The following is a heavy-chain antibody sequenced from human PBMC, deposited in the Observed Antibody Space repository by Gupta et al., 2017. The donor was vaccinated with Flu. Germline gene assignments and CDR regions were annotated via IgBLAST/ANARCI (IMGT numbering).Heavy chain of an antibody. CDR1: GYTFTGYF. V-gene: IGHV1-2*02. D-gene: IGHD1-1*01. CDR2: INPDSGVT. J-gene: IGHJ6*02. CDR3: DHKGMSDGEGYNALSYFGLDV. Sequence: QVDLVQSGAEVKKHGASVKVSCKASGYTFTGYFLNWVRQAPGQGLEWMGWINPDSGVTSYEQKFQGMGTKTSDTSISTAYMEVISLRSDDTEISSSDHKGMSDGEGYNALSYFGLDVWGQGTTVTVSS.